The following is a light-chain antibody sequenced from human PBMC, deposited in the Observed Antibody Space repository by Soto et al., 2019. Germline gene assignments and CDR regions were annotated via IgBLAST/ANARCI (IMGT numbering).Light chain of an antibody. Sequence: DIQMTQSPSPLSASVGDRVTITCRASQSISTWLAWYQQKPGKAPKLLNTDASSLKSGVPSRFSGSGSATEFTLTISNLQPDDFATYYCQQYNCYSRTFGQGTKEDIK. V-gene: IGKV1-5*01. J-gene: IGKJ1*01. CDR3: QQYNCYSRT. CDR1: QSISTW. CDR2: DAS.